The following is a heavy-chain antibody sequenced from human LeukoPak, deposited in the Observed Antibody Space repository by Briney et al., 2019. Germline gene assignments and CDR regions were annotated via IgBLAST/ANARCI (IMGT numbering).Heavy chain of an antibody. CDR3: ASAGYYYDSSGYYPNGMDG. J-gene: IGHJ6*02. CDR1: GGSISSGGYS. D-gene: IGHD3-22*01. V-gene: IGHV4-30-2*01. Sequence: SQTLSLTCAVSGGSISSGGYSWSWIRQPPGKGLEWIGYIYHSGSTYYNPSLKSRVTISVDRSKNQFSLKLSSVTAADTAVYYCASAGYYYDSSGYYPNGMDGWGQGTTVTVSS. CDR2: IYHSGST.